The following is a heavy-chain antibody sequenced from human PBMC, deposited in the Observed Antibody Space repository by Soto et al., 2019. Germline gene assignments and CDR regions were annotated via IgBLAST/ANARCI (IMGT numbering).Heavy chain of an antibody. CDR1: GYTFTSYG. D-gene: IGHD2-8*01. CDR3: ARDRQKYCTNGVCHKASYYYGMDV. J-gene: IGHJ6*02. V-gene: IGHV1-18*01. Sequence: ASVKVSCKASGYTFTSYGISWVRQAPGQGLEWMGWISAYNGNTNYAQKLQGRVTMTTDTSTSTAYMELRSLRSDDTAVYYCARDRQKYCTNGVCHKASYYYGMDVRGQGTTVTVSS. CDR2: ISAYNGNT.